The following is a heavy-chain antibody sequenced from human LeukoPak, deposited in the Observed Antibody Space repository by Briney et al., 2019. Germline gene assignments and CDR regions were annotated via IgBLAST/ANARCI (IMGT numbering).Heavy chain of an antibody. CDR1: GYTFTSYD. CDR3: ARESSGWYSR. D-gene: IGHD6-19*01. J-gene: IGHJ4*02. V-gene: IGHV1-8*01. Sequence: GASVKVSCKASGYTFTSYDINWVRQATGQGLEWMGWMNPNSGNTGYAQKFQGRVTMTRDTSISTAYMELSRLRSDDAAVYYCARESSGWYSRWGQGSLVTVSS. CDR2: MNPNSGNT.